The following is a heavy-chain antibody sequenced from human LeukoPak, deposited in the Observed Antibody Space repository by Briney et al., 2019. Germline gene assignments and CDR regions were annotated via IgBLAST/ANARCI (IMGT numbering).Heavy chain of an antibody. CDR2: INPKSGGT. Sequence: GASVKVSCKASGYTFTGYYMYWVRQAPGQGLEWMGWINPKSGGTNYAQKFQGRVTMTRDMSTSTVYMELNSLRSEDTAVYYCARVADVRWYYFDYWGQGTLVTVSS. CDR1: GYTFTGYY. CDR3: ARVADVRWYYFDY. D-gene: IGHD6-13*01. V-gene: IGHV1-2*02. J-gene: IGHJ4*02.